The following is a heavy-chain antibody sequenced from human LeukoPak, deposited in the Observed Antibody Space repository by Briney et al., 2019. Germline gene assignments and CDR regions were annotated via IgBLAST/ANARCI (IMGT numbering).Heavy chain of an antibody. V-gene: IGHV3-74*01. D-gene: IGHD1-26*01. CDR2: INSDGSST. J-gene: IGHJ4*02. Sequence: GGSLRLSCAASGFTFSSYWMHWVRQAPGKGLVWVSRINSDGSSTSYADPVKGRFTISRDNAKNTLYLQMNSLRAEDTAVYYCARVLRSWELLPEAGYWGQGTLVTVSS. CDR1: GFTFSSYW. CDR3: ARVLRSWELLPEAGY.